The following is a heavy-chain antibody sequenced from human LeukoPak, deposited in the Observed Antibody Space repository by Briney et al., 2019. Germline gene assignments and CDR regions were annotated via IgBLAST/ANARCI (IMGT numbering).Heavy chain of an antibody. V-gene: IGHV3-48*03. CDR2: ISSGGSTK. Sequence: GGSLRLSCAASGFTFSSYEMNWVRQAPGKGLEWVSYISSGGSTKYYADSVKGRFTISRDNAKNSLYLQMISLRAEDTALYYCARVEGFIDYWGQGTLVTVSS. D-gene: IGHD3-16*02. CDR1: GFTFSSYE. J-gene: IGHJ4*02. CDR3: ARVEGFIDY.